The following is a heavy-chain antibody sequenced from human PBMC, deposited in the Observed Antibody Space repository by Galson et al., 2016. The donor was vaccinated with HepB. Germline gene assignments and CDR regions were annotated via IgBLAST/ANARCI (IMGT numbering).Heavy chain of an antibody. D-gene: IGHD3-22*01. J-gene: IGHJ4*02. CDR3: ARQHPGSYYYDISGYYHFDY. V-gene: IGHV4-4*02. Sequence: WVRQPPGKGLEWIGEIYHTGRTNYNPSLKSRVTISVDKSRNQFSLKLNSVTAADTAVYYCARQHPGSYYYDISGYYHFDYWGQGTLVTVSS. CDR2: IYHTGRT.